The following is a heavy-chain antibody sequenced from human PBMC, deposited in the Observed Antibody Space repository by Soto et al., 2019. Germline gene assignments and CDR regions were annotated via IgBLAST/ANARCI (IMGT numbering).Heavy chain of an antibody. D-gene: IGHD3-10*01. CDR2: ISFDGRNT. CDR1: GFTFNSYG. Sequence: QVQLVESGGGVVQPGRSLRLSCAASGFTFNSYGMHWVRQAPGKGLEWVVVISFDGRNTYYADSVKGRFTISRDNSKNTLYLQMTSLRAEDTAVYYCAKQSGSGIYYNVGSGGHFDSWGQGTLVTVSS. CDR3: AKQSGSGIYYNVGSGGHFDS. V-gene: IGHV3-30*18. J-gene: IGHJ4*02.